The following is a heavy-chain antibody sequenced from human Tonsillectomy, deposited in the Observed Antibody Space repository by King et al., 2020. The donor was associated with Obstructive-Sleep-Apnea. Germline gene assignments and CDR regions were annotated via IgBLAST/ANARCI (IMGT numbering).Heavy chain of an antibody. V-gene: IGHV3-43*01. J-gene: IGHJ2*01. CDR2: ISWDSVST. CDR3: AARPVGSQGWYSDL. D-gene: IGHD3-10*01. CDR1: GFTFDEYT. Sequence: VQLVESGGVVVQPGGSLRLSCAASGFTFDEYTMHWVRQIPGKGLEWVSLISWDSVSTSYADSVKGRFTISRDNSKNSLYLQMNSLRTEDTALYYCAARPVGSQGWYSDLWGRGTLVTVSS.